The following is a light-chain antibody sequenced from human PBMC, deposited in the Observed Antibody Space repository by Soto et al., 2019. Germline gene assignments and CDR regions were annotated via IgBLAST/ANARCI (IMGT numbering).Light chain of an antibody. CDR1: SSDIGNFRL. J-gene: IGLJ1*01. CDR3: CSYADSNAYV. V-gene: IGLV2-23*02. CDR2: EVS. Sequence: QSVLAQPASVSGSPGQSITTSCTGTSSDIGNFRLVSWYQQHPGKVPKLVMFEVSKRPSWVSNRLSGSRSGNTASLTISGLQTEDEADYYCCSYADSNAYVFGSGTKVTVL.